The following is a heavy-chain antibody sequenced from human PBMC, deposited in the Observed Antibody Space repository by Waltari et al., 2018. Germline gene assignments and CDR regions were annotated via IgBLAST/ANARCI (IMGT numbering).Heavy chain of an antibody. V-gene: IGHV1-24*01. Sequence: VQLVQSGAEVKKPGASVRVSCKVSGHSLSDLSIHWVRQVPGEGLEWMGGVEPDDGERTYAQKFQGRVTLTDDTSADTAYMELTNLRSEDTAVYYCAMTSVTTVSWYFDIWGRGTLVTVSS. J-gene: IGHJ2*01. CDR1: GHSLSDLS. CDR2: VEPDDGER. CDR3: AMTSVTTVSWYFDI. D-gene: IGHD4-17*01.